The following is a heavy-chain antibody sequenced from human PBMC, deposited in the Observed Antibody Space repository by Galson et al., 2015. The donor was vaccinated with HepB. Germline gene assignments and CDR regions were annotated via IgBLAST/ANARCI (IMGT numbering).Heavy chain of an antibody. CDR3: ARAPGREESGYDTDAFDL. Sequence: CAISGDSVSSNSAAWNWIRQSPSRGLEWLGRTSYRSKWYKDYAISVKSRISINPDTSKNQLSLQLKSMTPEDTAVYFCARAPGREESGYDTDAFDLWGQGTMVTVSS. J-gene: IGHJ3*01. CDR2: TSYRSKWYK. V-gene: IGHV6-1*01. D-gene: IGHD5-12*01. CDR1: GDSVSSNSAA.